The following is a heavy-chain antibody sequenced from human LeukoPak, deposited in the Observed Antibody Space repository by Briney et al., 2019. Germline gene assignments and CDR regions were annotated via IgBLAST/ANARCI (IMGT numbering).Heavy chain of an antibody. CDR2: IASDGSHT. CDR1: GFTFSTYF. Sequence: GGSLRLSCAASGFTFSTYFIHWVRQAPGKGLEWVADIASDGSHTFYVESVKGRFPLSRDNSKNTLYLQMNRLRDGDTPVYFCARERQDTILHSGAFDIWGQGRMVTVS. CDR3: ARERQDTILHSGAFDI. V-gene: IGHV3-30-3*01. D-gene: IGHD2-21*01. J-gene: IGHJ3*02.